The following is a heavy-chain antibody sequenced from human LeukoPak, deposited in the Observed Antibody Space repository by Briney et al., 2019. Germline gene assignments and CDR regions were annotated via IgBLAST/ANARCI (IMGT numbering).Heavy chain of an antibody. CDR1: GGSITNNNYY. CDR3: ARVAGYSYGPINH. D-gene: IGHD5-18*01. CDR2: LYYSGST. Sequence: SETLSLTCTVSGGSITNNNYYWDWIRQPPGKGLEWIGDLYYSGSTHYNPSLKSRVTLSVDTSKNQFSLNLSSVTAADTAVYYCARVAGYSYGPINHWGQGTLVTVSS. V-gene: IGHV4-39*07. J-gene: IGHJ5*02.